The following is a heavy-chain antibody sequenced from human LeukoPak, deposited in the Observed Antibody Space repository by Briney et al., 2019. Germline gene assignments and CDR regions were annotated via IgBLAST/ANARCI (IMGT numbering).Heavy chain of an antibody. CDR2: IWYDGSNK. Sequence: PGGSLRLSCVVSGLIFGDCWMSWVRQAPGKGLEWVAVIWYDGSNKYYADSVKGRFTISRDNSKNTLYLQMNSLRAEDTAVYYCARGGYIAAALIDYWGQGTLVTVSS. CDR1: GLIFGDCW. D-gene: IGHD6-13*01. V-gene: IGHV3-33*08. CDR3: ARGGYIAAALIDY. J-gene: IGHJ4*02.